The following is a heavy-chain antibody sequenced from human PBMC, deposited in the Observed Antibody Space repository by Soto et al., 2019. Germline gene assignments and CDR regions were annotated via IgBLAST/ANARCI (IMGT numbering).Heavy chain of an antibody. V-gene: IGHV5-51*01. CDR2: VYPGDSDT. CDR3: ARPGAYGDYVAFDI. D-gene: IGHD4-17*01. J-gene: IGHJ3*02. CDR1: GYSFTSYW. Sequence: GEALKISCKGSGYSFTSYWIGWVRQMPGKGLGRMGIVYPGDSDTRYSTSFQGQVTISADESIGPAYLQWSSLKASDTAMYYCARPGAYGDYVAFDIWGQGTMVTVSS.